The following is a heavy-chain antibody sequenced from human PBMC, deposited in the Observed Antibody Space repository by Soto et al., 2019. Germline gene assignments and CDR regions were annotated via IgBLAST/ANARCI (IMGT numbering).Heavy chain of an antibody. CDR3: ARSGYDSSGYPTNFDY. D-gene: IGHD3-22*01. Sequence: PSETLSLTYAVSGGSISSGGYSWNWIRQPPGKGLEWIGYIYHSGSTDYSPSLKSRVTMSVDRSKNQFSLKLNSVTAADTAVYYCARSGYDSSGYPTNFDYWGQGTLVTVSS. V-gene: IGHV4-30-2*01. J-gene: IGHJ4*02. CDR1: GGSISSGGYS. CDR2: IYHSGST.